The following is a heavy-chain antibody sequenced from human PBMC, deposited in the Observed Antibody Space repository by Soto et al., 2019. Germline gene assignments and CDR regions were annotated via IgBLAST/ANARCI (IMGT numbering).Heavy chain of an antibody. CDR3: ARRMIVVVNGDYFDY. J-gene: IGHJ4*02. V-gene: IGHV4-31*03. CDR1: GGSISSGGYY. D-gene: IGHD3-22*01. Sequence: SETLSLTCTVSGGSISSGGYYWSWIRQHPGKGLEWIGYIYYSGSTYYNPSLKSRVTISVDTSKNQFSLKLSSVTAADTAVYYCARRMIVVVNGDYFDYWGQGTLVTVSS. CDR2: IYYSGST.